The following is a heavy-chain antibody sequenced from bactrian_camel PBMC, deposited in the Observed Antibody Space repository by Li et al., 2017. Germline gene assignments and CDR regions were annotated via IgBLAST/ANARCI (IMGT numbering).Heavy chain of an antibody. D-gene: IGHD1*01. CDR3: VKPNPDARGGFDH. J-gene: IGHJ4*01. CDR2: LEGVAVISTFGPT. V-gene: IGHV3S26*01. Sequence: HVQLVESGGGSVQNGGSLRLSCAVAGLSISDYCMAWFRQPPGKEREGVAALEGVAVISTFGPTTHAESVKGRFTISKDNAKNTVYLLMNSLKPEDTAVYYCVKPNPDARGGFDHWGQGTQVTVS. CDR1: GLSISDYC.